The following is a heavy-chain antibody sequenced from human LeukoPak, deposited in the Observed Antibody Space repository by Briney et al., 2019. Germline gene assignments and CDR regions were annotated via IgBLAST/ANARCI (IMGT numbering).Heavy chain of an antibody. CDR1: GGSISSGDYY. Sequence: SQTLSLTCTVSGGSISSGDYYWSWIRQPPGKGLEWIGYIYYSGSTYYNPSLESRVTISVDTSKNQFSLKLSSVTAADTAVYYCARDLLNEGNHLDYWGQGTLVTVSS. D-gene: IGHD4-23*01. CDR3: ARDLLNEGNHLDY. CDR2: IYYSGST. J-gene: IGHJ4*02. V-gene: IGHV4-30-4*01.